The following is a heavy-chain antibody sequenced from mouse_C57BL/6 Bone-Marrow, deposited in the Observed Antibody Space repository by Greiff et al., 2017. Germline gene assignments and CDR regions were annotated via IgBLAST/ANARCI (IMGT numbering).Heavy chain of an antibody. V-gene: IGHV1-19*01. Sequence: VQLQQSGPVLVKPGASVKMSCKASGYTFTDYYMNWVKQSHGKSLEWIGVINPYNGGTSYNQKFKGKATLTVDKSSSTAYMELNSLTSEDSAVYYCARWLLRWYFDVWGTGTTVIVSS. CDR2: INPYNGGT. J-gene: IGHJ1*03. D-gene: IGHD2-3*01. CDR3: ARWLLRWYFDV. CDR1: GYTFTDYY.